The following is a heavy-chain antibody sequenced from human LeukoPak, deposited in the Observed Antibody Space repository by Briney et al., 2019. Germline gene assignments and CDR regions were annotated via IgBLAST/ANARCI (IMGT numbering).Heavy chain of an antibody. Sequence: SETLPLTCTVSGGSISSYYWSWIRQPPGKGLEWIGYIYYSGSTNYNPSLKSRVTISVDTSKNQFSLKLSSVTAADTAVYYCARARSWQYYFDYWVQGTLVTVSS. CDR2: IYYSGST. CDR3: ARARSWQYYFDY. V-gene: IGHV4-59*01. J-gene: IGHJ4*02. CDR1: GGSISSYY. D-gene: IGHD1-26*01.